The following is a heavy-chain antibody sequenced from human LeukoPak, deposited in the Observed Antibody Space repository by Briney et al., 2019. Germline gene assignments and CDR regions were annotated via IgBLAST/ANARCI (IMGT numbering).Heavy chain of an antibody. CDR3: ARDRGDSTSAAPYIWFDP. J-gene: IGHJ5*02. CDR2: IYYSGST. V-gene: IGHV4-39*07. Sequence: KPSETLSLTCTVSGGSISSSSYYWGWIRQPPGKGLEWIGSIYYSGSTYYNPSLKSRVTISVDTSKNQFSLNLNSVTAADTAVYYCARDRGDSTSAAPYIWFDPWGQGTLVTVSS. CDR1: GGSISSSSYY. D-gene: IGHD6-6*01.